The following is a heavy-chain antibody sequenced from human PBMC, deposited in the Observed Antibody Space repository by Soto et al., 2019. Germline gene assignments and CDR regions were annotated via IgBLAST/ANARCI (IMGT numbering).Heavy chain of an antibody. CDR3: ARSINDYSILYYYYYGMDV. J-gene: IGHJ6*02. D-gene: IGHD4-4*01. CDR1: GGSISSYY. CDR2: IYYSGST. V-gene: IGHV4-59*01. Sequence: SETLSLTCTVSGGSISSYYWSWIRQPPGKGLEWIGYIYYSGSTNYNPTLKSRVTISVDTSKNQFSLKLSSVTAADPAVYYCARSINDYSILYYYYYGMDVWGQGTTVTVSS.